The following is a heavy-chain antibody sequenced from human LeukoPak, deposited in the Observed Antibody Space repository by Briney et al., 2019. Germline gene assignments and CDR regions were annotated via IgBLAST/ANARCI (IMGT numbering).Heavy chain of an antibody. Sequence: GGSLRLSCAASGFAFINYGMSWVRPAPGKGLEWVAVISYDGSNKYYSDSVKGRFTISRDNSKNTLYLQMNSLRAEDTAVYYCAKDRRQQWLVQVYWFDPWGQGTLVTVSS. J-gene: IGHJ5*02. CDR2: ISYDGSNK. V-gene: IGHV3-30*18. D-gene: IGHD6-19*01. CDR3: AKDRRQQWLVQVYWFDP. CDR1: GFAFINYG.